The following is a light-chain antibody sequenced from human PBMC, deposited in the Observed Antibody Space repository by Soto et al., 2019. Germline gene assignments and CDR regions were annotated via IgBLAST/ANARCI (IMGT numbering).Light chain of an antibody. CDR3: AAWDDSLSGAV. V-gene: IGLV1-47*01. CDR2: RNN. Sequence: QSVLTQPPSASGTPGQRVTISCSGSSSNIGSNYVYWYQQLPGTAPKLLIYRNNQRPSGVPDRFSGSKSGTSASLAISGLRSEYEADYYCAAWDDSLSGAVVGGGTQLTVL. J-gene: IGLJ7*01. CDR1: SSNIGSNY.